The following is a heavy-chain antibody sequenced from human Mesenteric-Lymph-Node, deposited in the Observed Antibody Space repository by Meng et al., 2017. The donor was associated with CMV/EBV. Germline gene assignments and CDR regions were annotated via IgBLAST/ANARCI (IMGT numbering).Heavy chain of an antibody. Sequence: SETLSLTCSVSGGSITTYYWSWVRQPPGKGLEWIGYIYYTGSTNYNPSLKSRVTISVDTSKNQFSLELSSVTAADTAMYYCARDFFSVVPAGWFDPWGQGILVTVSS. V-gene: IGHV4-59*12. D-gene: IGHD2-2*01. CDR3: ARDFFSVVPAGWFDP. J-gene: IGHJ5*02. CDR1: GGSITTYY. CDR2: IYYTGST.